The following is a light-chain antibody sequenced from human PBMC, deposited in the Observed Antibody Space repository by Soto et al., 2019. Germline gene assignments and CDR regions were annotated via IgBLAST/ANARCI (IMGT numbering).Light chain of an antibody. CDR2: DAS. CDR3: QQRYNWPLT. J-gene: IGKJ1*01. V-gene: IGKV3-11*01. CDR1: QSVRNY. Sequence: EIVLTQSPATLSLSPGERATLSCRASQSVRNYLAWYQQKPGQAPRLLIYDASNGATGIPARFSGSGSGTDFTLTISSLEPEYFAVYYCQQRYNWPLTFGKGTKVEIK.